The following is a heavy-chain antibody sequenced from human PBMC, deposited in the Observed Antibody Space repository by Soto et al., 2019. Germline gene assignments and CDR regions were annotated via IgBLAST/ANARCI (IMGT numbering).Heavy chain of an antibody. CDR2: MNPNSGNT. J-gene: IGHJ4*02. CDR3: ARIYCSSTSCYFDY. D-gene: IGHD2-2*01. Sequence: QVPLVQSGAEVKKPGASVKVSCKASGYTFTSYDINWVRQATGQGLEWMGWMNPNSGNTGYAQKFQGRVTMTRNTSISTAYMELSSLRSEDTAVYYCARIYCSSTSCYFDYWGQGTLVTVSS. CDR1: GYTFTSYD. V-gene: IGHV1-8*01.